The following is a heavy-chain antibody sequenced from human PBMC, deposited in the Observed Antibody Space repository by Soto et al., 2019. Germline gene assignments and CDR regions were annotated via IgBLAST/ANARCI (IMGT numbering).Heavy chain of an antibody. CDR1: GGSISSGGYY. V-gene: IGHV4-31*03. CDR3: AREGHYDSTPFDY. CDR2: IYYSGST. J-gene: IGHJ4*02. Sequence: PSETLSLTCTVSGGSISSGGYYWSWIRQHPGKGLEWIGYIYYSGSTYYNPSLKSRVTISVDTSKNQFSLKLSSVTAADTAVYYCAREGHYDSTPFDYWGQGTLVTVS. D-gene: IGHD3-22*01.